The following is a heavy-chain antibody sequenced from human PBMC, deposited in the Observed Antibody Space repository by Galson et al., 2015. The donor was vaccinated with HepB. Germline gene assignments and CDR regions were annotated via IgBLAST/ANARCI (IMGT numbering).Heavy chain of an antibody. D-gene: IGHD3-10*01. J-gene: IGHJ4*02. CDR3: ARVATMVRAFDY. CDR1: GFTFSRYW. Sequence: SLRLSCAASGFTFSRYWMSWVRQAPGKGLEWVANIKQDGSEKYYVDSVKGRFTISRDNAKNSLYLQMNSLRAEDTAVYYCARVATMVRAFDYWGQGTLVTVSS. V-gene: IGHV3-7*03. CDR2: IKQDGSEK.